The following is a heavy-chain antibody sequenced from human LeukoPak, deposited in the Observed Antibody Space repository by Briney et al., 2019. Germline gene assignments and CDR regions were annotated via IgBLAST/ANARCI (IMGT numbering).Heavy chain of an antibody. CDR2: IYYSGST. CDR1: GVSISSYY. Sequence: PSETLSLTCTVSGVSISSYYWSWIRQPPGKGLEWIGYIYYSGSTNYNPSLKSRVTISVDTPKNQFSLKLSSVTAADTAVYYCARTTEAHSWRTRYYDYYMDVWGKGTTVTVSS. V-gene: IGHV4-59*01. D-gene: IGHD6-13*01. CDR3: ARTTEAHSWRTRYYDYYMDV. J-gene: IGHJ6*03.